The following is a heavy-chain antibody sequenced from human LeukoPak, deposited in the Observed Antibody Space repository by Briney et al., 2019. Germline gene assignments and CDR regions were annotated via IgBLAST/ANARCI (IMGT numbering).Heavy chain of an antibody. J-gene: IGHJ3*02. CDR2: IYTSGST. Sequence: PETLSLTCTVSGGSISNYYWSWIRQPAGKGLEWIGHIYTSGSTNYNPSLKSRVTMSLDTSKNQFSLKLSSVTAADTAVYYCARERALIRAFDIWGQGTMVTVSS. V-gene: IGHV4-4*07. CDR1: GGSISNYY. CDR3: ARERALIRAFDI. D-gene: IGHD3-22*01.